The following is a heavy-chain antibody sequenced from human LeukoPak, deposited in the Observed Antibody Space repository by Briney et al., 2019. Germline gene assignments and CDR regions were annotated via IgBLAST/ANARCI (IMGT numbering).Heavy chain of an antibody. CDR1: GYTFTGYY. J-gene: IGHJ4*02. Sequence: ASVKVSCKASGYTFTGYYMHWVRQAPGQGLEWMGWINPNSGGTNYAQKFQGRVTMTRDTSISTAYMELSRLRSDDTAVYYCARVPLTRGKKYYFDYWGQGTLVTVSS. V-gene: IGHV1-2*02. D-gene: IGHD1-26*01. CDR2: INPNSGGT. CDR3: ARVPLTRGKKYYFDY.